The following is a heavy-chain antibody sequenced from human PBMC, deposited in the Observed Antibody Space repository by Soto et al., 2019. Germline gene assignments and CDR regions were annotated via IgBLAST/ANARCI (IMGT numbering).Heavy chain of an antibody. CDR3: ARAKAPLYSSSWYWFDP. CDR2: IYYSGST. CDR1: GGSISSGDYY. D-gene: IGHD6-13*01. Sequence: SETLSLTCTVSGGSISSGDYYWSWIRQPPGKGLEWIGYIYYSGSTYYNPSLKSRVTISVDTSKNQFSLKLSSVTAADTAVYYCARAKAPLYSSSWYWFDPWGQGTLVTVSS. J-gene: IGHJ5*02. V-gene: IGHV4-30-4*01.